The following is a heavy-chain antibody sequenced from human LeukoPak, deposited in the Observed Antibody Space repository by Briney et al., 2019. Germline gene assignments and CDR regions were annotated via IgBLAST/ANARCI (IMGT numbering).Heavy chain of an antibody. V-gene: IGHV4-39*01. D-gene: IGHD5-18*01. Sequence: SETLSLTCTVSGGSISRSSYYWGWVRQPPGKGLDWIGSIYYSGSTYYNPSLKSRVTISVDTSKNHFSLKLTSVTAADTAVYYCASLKRIHPIWGQGTMVTVSS. CDR1: GGSISRSSYY. CDR3: ASLKRIHPI. J-gene: IGHJ3*02. CDR2: IYYSGST.